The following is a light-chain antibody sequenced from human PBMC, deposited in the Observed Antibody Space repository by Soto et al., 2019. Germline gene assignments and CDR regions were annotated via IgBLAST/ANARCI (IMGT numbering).Light chain of an antibody. V-gene: IGKV3-20*01. J-gene: IGKJ2*01. CDR1: QSVNSSY. CDR2: GAS. Sequence: EIVLTQSPGTLSLSPGERVTLSCRASQSVNSSYLAWYQQKPGQAPRLLIYGASSRATGIPDRFTGSGSGTDFALTISRLEPEDFALYYCQQYGSSYTFGPGTKLQI. CDR3: QQYGSSYT.